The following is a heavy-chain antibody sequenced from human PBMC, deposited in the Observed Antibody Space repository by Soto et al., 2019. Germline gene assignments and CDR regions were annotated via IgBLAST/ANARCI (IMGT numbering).Heavy chain of an antibody. D-gene: IGHD6-19*01. J-gene: IGHJ4*02. CDR1: GGSFSGYY. CDR2: INHSGST. Sequence: QVQLQQWGAGLLKPSETLSLTCAVYGGSFSGYYWSWIRQPAGKGLEWIGEINHSGSTNYNPSLKSRVTISVDTSKDQFSLKLSSVTAADTAVYYCARRSSGITVAGSFDYWGQGTLVTASS. V-gene: IGHV4-34*01. CDR3: ARRSSGITVAGSFDY.